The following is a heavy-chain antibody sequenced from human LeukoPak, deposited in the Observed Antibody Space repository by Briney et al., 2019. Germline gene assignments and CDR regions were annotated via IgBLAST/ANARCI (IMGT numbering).Heavy chain of an antibody. CDR3: AKSRVGYYNFDF. Sequence: SVKVSCKASGGTFSSYAISWVRQAPGQGLEWMGRIIPILGIANYAQKFQGRVTITADKSTSTAYMELSSLRSEDTAVYYCAKSRVGYYNFDFWGQGTLVTVSS. D-gene: IGHD2-15*01. J-gene: IGHJ4*02. CDR2: IIPILGIA. CDR1: GGTFSSYA. V-gene: IGHV1-69*04.